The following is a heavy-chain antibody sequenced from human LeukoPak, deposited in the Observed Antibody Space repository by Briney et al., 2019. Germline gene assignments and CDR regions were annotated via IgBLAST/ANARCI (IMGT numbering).Heavy chain of an antibody. V-gene: IGHV3-23*01. CDR3: AISYPGYSYGYFDY. D-gene: IGHD5-18*01. Sequence: GGSLRLSCAASGFTVSSNYMSWVRQAPGKGLEWVSAISGSGGSTYYADSVKGRFTISRDNSKNTLYLQLNSLRAEDTAVYYCAISYPGYSYGYFDYWGQGTLVTVSS. CDR1: GFTVSSNY. CDR2: ISGSGGST. J-gene: IGHJ4*02.